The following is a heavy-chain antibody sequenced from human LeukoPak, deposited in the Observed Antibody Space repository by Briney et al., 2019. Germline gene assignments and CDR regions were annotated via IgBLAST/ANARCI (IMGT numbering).Heavy chain of an antibody. CDR1: GFTFSSYG. V-gene: IGHV3-30*02. D-gene: IGHD2-15*01. CDR3: AKGRYCSGGSRSIDH. Sequence: PGGSLRLSCAASGFTFSSYGMHWVRQAPGKGLEWVAFIRYDGSNKYYADSVKGRFTISRDNSKNTLYLQMNSLRAEDTAVYYCAKGRYCSGGSRSIDHWGQGTLVTVSS. J-gene: IGHJ4*02. CDR2: IRYDGSNK.